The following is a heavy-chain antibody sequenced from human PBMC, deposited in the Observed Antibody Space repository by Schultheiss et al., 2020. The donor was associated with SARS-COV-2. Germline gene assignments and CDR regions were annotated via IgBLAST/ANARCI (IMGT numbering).Heavy chain of an antibody. D-gene: IGHD2-2*01. J-gene: IGHJ4*02. CDR3: ASVLCSSTSCYKRYYFDY. Sequence: SQTLSLTCAVYGGSFSGYYWSWIRQPPGKGLEWIGEINHSGSTNYNPSLKSRVTISVDTSKNQFSLKLSSVTAADTAVYYCASVLCSSTSCYKRYYFDYWGQGTLVTVSS. V-gene: IGHV4-34*01. CDR2: INHSGST. CDR1: GGSFSGYY.